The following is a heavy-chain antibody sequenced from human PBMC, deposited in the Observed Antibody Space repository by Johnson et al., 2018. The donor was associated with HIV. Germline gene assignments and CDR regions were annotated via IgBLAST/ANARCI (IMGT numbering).Heavy chain of an antibody. D-gene: IGHD6-19*01. CDR1: RFTFNNYD. CDR2: IQYDGSTK. Sequence: QVQLVESGGGEVQPGGSLRLSCAASRFTFNNYDMNWVRQAPGKGLEWVAFIQYDGSTKYYADSVKGRFTISRDNSKRTLYLQMNRLRAEDTAVYYCARKQWLEIPSDAFDVWGLGTMVTVSS. J-gene: IGHJ3*01. CDR3: ARKQWLEIPSDAFDV. V-gene: IGHV3-30*02.